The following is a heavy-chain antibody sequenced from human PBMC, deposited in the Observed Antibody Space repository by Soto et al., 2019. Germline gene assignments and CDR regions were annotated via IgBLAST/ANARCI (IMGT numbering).Heavy chain of an antibody. Sequence: PSETLSLTCAVSGYSISSSNWWGWIRQPPGKGLEWMGYIYYSGSTYNNPSLKSRVTMSVDTSKNQFSLKLSSVTAVDTAVYYCARNTGYLLSAFDIWGQGTMVTVSS. V-gene: IGHV4-28*01. CDR3: ARNTGYLLSAFDI. D-gene: IGHD3-9*01. CDR2: IYYSGST. J-gene: IGHJ3*02. CDR1: GYSISSSNW.